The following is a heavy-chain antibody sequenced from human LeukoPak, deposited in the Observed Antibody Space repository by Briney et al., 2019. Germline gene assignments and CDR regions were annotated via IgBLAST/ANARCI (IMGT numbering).Heavy chain of an antibody. D-gene: IGHD3-10*01. V-gene: IGHV4-61*08. CDR1: GGSISSGDYY. J-gene: IGHJ4*02. CDR3: ARVGEYYYGSGSLVN. Sequence: SETLSLTCTVSGGSISSGDYYWSWIRQPPGKGLEWIGYFYYSGSTNYNPSLKSRVTISEDTSKNQFSLRLSSVTAADTAVYYCARVGEYYYGSGSLVNWGQGTLVTVSS. CDR2: FYYSGST.